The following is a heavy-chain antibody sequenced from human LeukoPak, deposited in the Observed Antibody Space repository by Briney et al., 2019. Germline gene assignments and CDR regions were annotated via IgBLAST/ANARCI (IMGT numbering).Heavy chain of an antibody. CDR2: FYYSGST. V-gene: IGHV4-59*08. CDR1: GGSMSTFY. J-gene: IGHJ3*02. D-gene: IGHD3-16*01. CDR3: ARLGQPNAFDI. Sequence: SETLSLTCTLSGGSMSTFYWSWIRQPPGKGLECIGYFYYSGSTNYNPSLQSRVTISVDTSKNHFSLKLSSVTAADTAVYYCARLGQPNAFDIWGQGTVVTVSS.